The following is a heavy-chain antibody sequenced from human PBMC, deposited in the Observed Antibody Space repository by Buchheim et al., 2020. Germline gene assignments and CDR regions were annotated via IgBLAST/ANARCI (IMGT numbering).Heavy chain of an antibody. V-gene: IGHV4-34*01. J-gene: IGHJ4*02. CDR2: INHSGST. D-gene: IGHD3-22*01. Sequence: QVQLQPWGAGLLKPSETLSLTCPVYGGSFSGYYWSWIRQPPGKGLEWIWEINHSGSTNYNPSLKSRVPISVDTSKTQFSLKLNSVIAADTAVYYCIPMTERGFDYWGQGTL. CDR1: GGSFSGYY. CDR3: IPMTERGFDY.